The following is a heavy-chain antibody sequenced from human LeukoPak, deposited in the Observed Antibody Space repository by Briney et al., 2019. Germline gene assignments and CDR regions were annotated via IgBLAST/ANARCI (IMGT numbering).Heavy chain of an antibody. J-gene: IGHJ4*02. D-gene: IGHD4-17*01. CDR3: ARGGYGAHMG. CDR1: GFTFSNYW. V-gene: IGHV3-74*01. CDR2: INSDGRTT. Sequence: GGSLRLSCAASGFTFSNYWMHWVRQAPGKGLLWVSGINSDGRTTAYADSVKGRFTISRDNAKNTVDLQMNSLRAEDTAVYYCARGGYGAHMGWGQGTLVTVSS.